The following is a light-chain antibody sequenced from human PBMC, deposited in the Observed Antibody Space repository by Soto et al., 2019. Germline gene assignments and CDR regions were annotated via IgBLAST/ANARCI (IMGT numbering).Light chain of an antibody. J-gene: IGKJ2*01. CDR2: GAS. V-gene: IGKV3-20*01. Sequence: EIVLTQSPGTLSLSPGERATLSCMASQNVTRNFLAWYQQRPGQAPNLLLYGASTRATGIPDRFSGSGSGTDFTLTINRVEPEDFAVYYCQQYVSSFILTFGQGTKVDIK. CDR1: QNVTRNF. CDR3: QQYVSSFILT.